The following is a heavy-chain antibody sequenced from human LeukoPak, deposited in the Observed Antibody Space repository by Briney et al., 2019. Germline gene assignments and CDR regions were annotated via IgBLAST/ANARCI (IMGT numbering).Heavy chain of an antibody. Sequence: PGGSLRLSCAASGFTFSSYAMSWVRQAPGKGLECISGFSGSGGSTYYADSVKGRFTISRDNSKNTLYLQMNSLRADDTAVYYCAKENPHNDYWGQGTLVTVSS. CDR3: AKENPHNDY. CDR1: GFTFSSYA. J-gene: IGHJ4*02. CDR2: FSGSGGST. V-gene: IGHV3-23*01.